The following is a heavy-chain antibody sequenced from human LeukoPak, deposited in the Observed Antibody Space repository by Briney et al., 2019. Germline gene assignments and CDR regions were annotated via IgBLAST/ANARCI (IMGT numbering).Heavy chain of an antibody. V-gene: IGHV4-59*08. D-gene: IGHD6-13*01. CDR3: ARHWKSSYTLIEY. Sequence: SETLSLTCTVSGDSVSIYYWSWIRQPPGKGLEWIGYVYYSGTTNYNPSLKSRVTISVDTSKNQFYLKLSSVTAADTAVYYCARHWKSSYTLIEYWGQGTLVTVSS. CDR2: VYYSGTT. CDR1: GDSVSIYY. J-gene: IGHJ4*02.